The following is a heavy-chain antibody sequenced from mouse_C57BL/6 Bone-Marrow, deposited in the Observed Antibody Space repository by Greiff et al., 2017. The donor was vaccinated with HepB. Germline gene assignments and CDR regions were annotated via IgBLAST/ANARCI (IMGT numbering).Heavy chain of an antibody. V-gene: IGHV1-69*01. CDR1: GYTFTSYW. D-gene: IGHD1-1*01. CDR2: IDPSDCYT. CDR3: ARNYGSSPFAY. J-gene: IGHJ3*01. Sequence: QVQLQQPGAELVMPGASVKLSCKASGYTFTSYWMHWVKQRPGQGLEWIGEIDPSDCYTNYNQKFKGKSTLTVDKSSSTAYMQLSSLTSEDSAVYYCARNYGSSPFAYWGQGTLVTVSA.